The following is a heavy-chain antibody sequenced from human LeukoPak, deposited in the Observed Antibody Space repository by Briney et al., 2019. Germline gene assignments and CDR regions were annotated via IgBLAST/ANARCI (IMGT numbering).Heavy chain of an antibody. CDR3: ARNDYGDYPFDY. CDR1: GFTFSSYW. D-gene: IGHD4-17*01. J-gene: IGHJ4*02. V-gene: IGHV3-7*05. CDR2: IKHDGSEK. Sequence: GGSLRLSCAASGFTFSSYWMSWVRQAPGKGLEWVANIKHDGSEKYYVDSVKGRFTISRDNAKNSLYLQMNSLRAEDTALYYCARNDYGDYPFDYWGQGTLVTVSS.